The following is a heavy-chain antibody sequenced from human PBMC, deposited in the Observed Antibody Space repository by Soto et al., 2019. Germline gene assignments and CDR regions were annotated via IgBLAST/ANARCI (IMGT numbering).Heavy chain of an antibody. CDR2: MNPNSGNT. CDR1: GYTFTSYD. V-gene: IGHV1-8*01. D-gene: IGHD3-3*01. CDR3: ARGVRFLEWLFYYYYYYMDL. J-gene: IGHJ6*03. Sequence: ASVKVSCKASGYTFTSYDINWVRQATGQGLEWMGWMNPNSGNTGYAQKFQGRVTMTRNTSISTAYMELSSLRSEDTAVYYCARGVRFLEWLFYYYYYYMDLWGKGTTVTVSS.